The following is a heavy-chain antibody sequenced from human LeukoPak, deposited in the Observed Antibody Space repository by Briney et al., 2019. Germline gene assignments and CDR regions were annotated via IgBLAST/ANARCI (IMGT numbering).Heavy chain of an antibody. V-gene: IGHV1-2*01. J-gene: IGHJ4*02. CDR2: INPNRGGT. D-gene: IGHD1-26*01. Sequence: GASVKVSCKASGYTFTGYYMHWVRQAPGQGLEWMGRINPNRGGTNNAQKFQERSTNTRDTAISPVHLELSRLSCCDTGVYYCARELSGYFDYWGQGTLVTVSS. CDR1: GYTFTGYY. CDR3: ARELSGYFDY.